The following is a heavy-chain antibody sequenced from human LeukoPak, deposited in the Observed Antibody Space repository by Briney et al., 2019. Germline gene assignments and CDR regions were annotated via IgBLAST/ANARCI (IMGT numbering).Heavy chain of an antibody. CDR1: GYTFTSYG. J-gene: IGHJ4*02. CDR3: ARGGDYYDSSGYSRLFDY. CDR2: ISAYNGNT. D-gene: IGHD3-22*01. V-gene: IGHV1-18*01. Sequence: GASVKVSCKASGYTFTSYGISWVRQAPGQGLEWMGWISAYNGNTNYAQKLQGRVTMTTDTSTSTAYMELRSLRSDDTAVYYCARGGDYYDSSGYSRLFDYWGQGTLVTVSS.